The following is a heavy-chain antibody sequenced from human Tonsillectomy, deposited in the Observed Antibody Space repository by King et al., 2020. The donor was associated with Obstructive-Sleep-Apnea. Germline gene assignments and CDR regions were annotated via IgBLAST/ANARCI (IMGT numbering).Heavy chain of an antibody. V-gene: IGHV1-46*03. CDR2: INPSGGST. CDR3: ASVGKGDLPQQRFYYYGLDV. J-gene: IGHJ6*02. D-gene: IGHD3-16*01. Sequence: VQLVESGAEVKKPGASVKVSCKASGYTFTSFYMHWVRQAPGQGLEWMGIINPSGGSTSYAQKFQDRVTMTKDTSTSTVYMELDNLRSDDTAVYYCASVGKGDLPQQRFYYYGLDVWGQGTTVTVSS. CDR1: GYTFTSFY.